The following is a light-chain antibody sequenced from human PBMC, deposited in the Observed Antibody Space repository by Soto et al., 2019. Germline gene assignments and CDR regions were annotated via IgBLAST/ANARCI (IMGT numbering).Light chain of an antibody. Sequence: EGVLTQSPGTLSLSPGERATLSCRASQSVSSNHLAWYQQKRGQPPRLLIYGASSRATGTPGRFSGSGSGTDFTLTITRLEPEDFAVYYCQQYGSSPQTFGQGTKVDNK. CDR1: QSVSSNH. CDR3: QQYGSSPQT. V-gene: IGKV3-20*01. CDR2: GAS. J-gene: IGKJ1*01.